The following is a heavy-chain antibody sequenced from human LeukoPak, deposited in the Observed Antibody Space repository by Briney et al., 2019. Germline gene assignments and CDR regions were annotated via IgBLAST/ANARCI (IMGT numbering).Heavy chain of an antibody. CDR2: INPNSGGT. Sequence: ASVKVSCKASGYTFTGYYMHWVRQAPGQGLEWMGWINPNSGGTNYAQKFQGRVTMTRDTSISTAYMELSRLRPDDTAVYYCARWYYYDSSGYPEFWVWFDPWGQGTLVTVSS. CDR1: GYTFTGYY. V-gene: IGHV1-2*02. CDR3: ARWYYYDSSGYPEFWVWFDP. J-gene: IGHJ5*02. D-gene: IGHD3-22*01.